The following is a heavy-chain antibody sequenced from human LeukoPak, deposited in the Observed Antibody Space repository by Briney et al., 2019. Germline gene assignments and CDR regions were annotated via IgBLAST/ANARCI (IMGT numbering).Heavy chain of an antibody. CDR3: ARAVSITIFGVVIMGPQYNWFDP. Sequence: PSETLSLTCAVSGVSISSGGYSWSWIRQPPGKGLEWIGYIYHSGSTYYNPSLKSRVTISVDRSKNQFSLKLSSVTAADTAVYYCARAVSITIFGVVIMGPQYNWFDPWGQGTLVTVSS. D-gene: IGHD3-3*01. V-gene: IGHV4-30-2*01. CDR2: IYHSGST. CDR1: GVSISSGGYS. J-gene: IGHJ5*02.